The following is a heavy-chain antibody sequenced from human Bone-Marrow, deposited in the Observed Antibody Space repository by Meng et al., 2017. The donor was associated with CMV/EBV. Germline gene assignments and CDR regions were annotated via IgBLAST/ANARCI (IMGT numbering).Heavy chain of an antibody. CDR2: ISGYNGNT. Sequence: ASVKVSCKASGYTFGHYGISWVRQAPGQGLEWMGWISGYNGNTHYAQNLQGRVTMTTDTSTSTAYMEVGSLRSDDTAVYYCARDSTVTEFDPWGQGTLVTVSS. J-gene: IGHJ5*02. CDR1: GYTFGHYG. CDR3: ARDSTVTEFDP. V-gene: IGHV1-18*01. D-gene: IGHD4-17*01.